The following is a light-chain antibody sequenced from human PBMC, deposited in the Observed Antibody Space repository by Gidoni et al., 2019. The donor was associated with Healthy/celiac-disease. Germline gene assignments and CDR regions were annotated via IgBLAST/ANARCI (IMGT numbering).Light chain of an antibody. V-gene: IGKV3-15*01. Sequence: IVMTQSPATLSVSPGERATLSCRASQSVSSNLDWYQHHHGQAPRLIIYGASTRATGIPARFSGSGSGTEFTLTISSLQSEDFAVSYCQQYNNWTPLYTFGQGTKLEIK. CDR2: GAS. CDR1: QSVSSN. J-gene: IGKJ2*01. CDR3: QQYNNWTPLYT.